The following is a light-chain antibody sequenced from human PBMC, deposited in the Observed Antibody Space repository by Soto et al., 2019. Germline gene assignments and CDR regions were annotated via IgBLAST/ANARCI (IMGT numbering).Light chain of an antibody. CDR1: QSLSSW. J-gene: IGKJ2*01. V-gene: IGKV1-5*01. Sequence: GDRVTITCRASQSLSSWLAWYQQRPGQAPKLLIYHASTLESGVPSRFSGSGSGTEFTLTISSLQPDDSATYYCQQYNSYSHTFGPGTKVEIK. CDR2: HAS. CDR3: QQYNSYSHT.